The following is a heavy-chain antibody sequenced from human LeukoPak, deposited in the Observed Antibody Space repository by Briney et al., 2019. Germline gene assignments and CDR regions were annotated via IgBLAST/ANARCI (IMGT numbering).Heavy chain of an antibody. J-gene: IGHJ6*04. CDR2: FSGSGGTT. D-gene: IGHD3-10*01. CDR3: AKFYGSHYYYYGMDV. Sequence: GGSLRLSCTASGFTFSSYAMSWVRQSPGKGLEWVSGFSGSGGTTYYADSVKGHFTISRDNSENTLYLQMSSMRDEDTAVYYCAKFYGSHYYYYGMDVWGKGTTVTVSS. V-gene: IGHV3-23*01. CDR1: GFTFSSYA.